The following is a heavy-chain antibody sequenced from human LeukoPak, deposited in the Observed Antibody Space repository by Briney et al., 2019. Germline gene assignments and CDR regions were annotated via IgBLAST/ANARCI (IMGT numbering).Heavy chain of an antibody. CDR3: ARDQLRGQWLAHHFDY. Sequence: SVKVSCKASGGTFSSYAISWVRQAPGQGLEWMGGIIPIFGTANYAQKFQGRVTITADESTSTAYMELSSLRSEDTAVYYCARDQLRGQWLAHHFDYWGQGTLVTVSS. CDR2: IIPIFGTA. V-gene: IGHV1-69*13. D-gene: IGHD6-19*01. J-gene: IGHJ4*02. CDR1: GGTFSSYA.